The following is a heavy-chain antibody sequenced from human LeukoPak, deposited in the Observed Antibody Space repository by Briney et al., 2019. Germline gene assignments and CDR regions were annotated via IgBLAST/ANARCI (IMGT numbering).Heavy chain of an antibody. CDR2: ISAYNGNT. D-gene: IGHD3-22*01. CDR3: AREDGVYYYLDAFDI. CDR1: GYTFTSYG. J-gene: IGHJ3*02. V-gene: IGHV1-18*01. Sequence: ASVKVSCKASGYTFTSYGISWVRQAPGQGLEWMGWISAYNGNTNYAQKLQGRVTMTTDTSTSTAYMELRSLRSDDTAVYYCAREDGVYYYLDAFDIWGQGTMVTVSS.